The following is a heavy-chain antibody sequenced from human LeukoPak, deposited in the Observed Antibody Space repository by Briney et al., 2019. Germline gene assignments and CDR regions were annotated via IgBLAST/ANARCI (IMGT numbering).Heavy chain of an antibody. J-gene: IGHJ5*02. V-gene: IGHV1-2*02. CDR2: INPNSGGT. CDR1: GYTFTGYY. CDR3: ARSRVPAAHNLFDP. D-gene: IGHD2-2*01. Sequence: ASVKVSCKASGYTFTGYYMHWVRQAPGQGLEWMGWINPNSGGTNYAQKFQGRVTMTRDTSISTAYMELSRLRSDDTAVYYCARSRVPAAHNLFDPWGQGTLVTVSS.